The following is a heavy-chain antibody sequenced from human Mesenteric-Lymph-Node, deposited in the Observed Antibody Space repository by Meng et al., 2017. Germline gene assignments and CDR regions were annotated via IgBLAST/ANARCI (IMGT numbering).Heavy chain of an antibody. V-gene: IGHV3-23*01. D-gene: IGHD2-2*01. CDR3: ASKHVPASIHHCFDP. J-gene: IGHJ5*02. Sequence: GESLKISCAASGLTFSNYGLSWVRQAPGKCLEWVSLISGSGDSTYYADSVKGRFTISRDNSKNMLYLQMNSLRAEDTAVYYCASKHVPASIHHCFDPWGQGTLVTVSS. CDR2: ISGSGDST. CDR1: GLTFSNYG.